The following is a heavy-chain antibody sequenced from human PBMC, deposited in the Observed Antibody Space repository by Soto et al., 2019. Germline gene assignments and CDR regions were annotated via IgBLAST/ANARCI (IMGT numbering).Heavy chain of an antibody. CDR3: ARDVQSGYSYGYDWIDP. CDR2: IYTSGST. V-gene: IGHV4-4*07. D-gene: IGHD5-18*01. J-gene: IGHJ5*02. CDR1: GGSISNYY. Sequence: PSETLSLTCTVSGGSISNYYRNWIRQPAGKGLEWIGRIYTSGSTNYNPSLKSRVTMSVDTSTNQFSLKLGSVTAADTAVYYCARDVQSGYSYGYDWIDPWGQGTLVTVSS.